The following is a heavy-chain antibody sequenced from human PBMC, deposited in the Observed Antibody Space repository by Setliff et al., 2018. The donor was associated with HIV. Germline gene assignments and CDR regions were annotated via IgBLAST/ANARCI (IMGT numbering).Heavy chain of an antibody. D-gene: IGHD1-26*01. J-gene: IGHJ4*02. Sequence: ASVKVSCKASGYTFTAYYLHWVRQAPGQGLEWMGRINPNNGDTNYAQKCQGRVTRTRDTSISTAYMELSRLRSDDTAVYYCARSPMVGAKIPPEYFDHWGQGTPVTVSS. CDR2: INPNNGDT. V-gene: IGHV1-2*06. CDR1: GYTFTAYY. CDR3: ARSPMVGAKIPPEYFDH.